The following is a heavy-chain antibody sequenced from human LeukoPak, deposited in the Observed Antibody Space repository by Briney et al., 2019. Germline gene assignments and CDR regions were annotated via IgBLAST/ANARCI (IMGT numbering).Heavy chain of an antibody. CDR1: GFTFSSYS. J-gene: IGHJ1*01. Sequence: GGSLRLSCAASGFTFSSYSMNWVRQAPGKGLEWVSYISGSSSTIYYADFVKGRFTISRDNAKNSLYLQMNSLRAEDTAVYYCARDRYGDPTQEYFQHWGQGTLVTVSS. CDR3: ARDRYGDPTQEYFQH. V-gene: IGHV3-48*01. CDR2: ISGSSSTI. D-gene: IGHD4-17*01.